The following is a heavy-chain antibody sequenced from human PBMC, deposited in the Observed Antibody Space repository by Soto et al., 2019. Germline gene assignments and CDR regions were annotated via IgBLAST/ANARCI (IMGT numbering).Heavy chain of an antibody. Sequence: QVQLQQWGAGLLKPSETLSLTCAVYGGSFSGYYWSWIRQPPGKGLEWIGEINHSGSTNYNPSLKSRVTKSVDASKNQFSLKLSSVTAADTAVYYCARGILPLEGCSGGSCYYFDYWGQGTLVTVSS. CDR1: GGSFSGYY. V-gene: IGHV4-34*01. CDR3: ARGILPLEGCSGGSCYYFDY. CDR2: INHSGST. J-gene: IGHJ4*02. D-gene: IGHD2-15*01.